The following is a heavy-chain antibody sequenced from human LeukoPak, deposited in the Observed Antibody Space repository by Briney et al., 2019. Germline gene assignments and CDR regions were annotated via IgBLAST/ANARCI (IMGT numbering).Heavy chain of an antibody. D-gene: IGHD2-2*01. J-gene: IGHJ4*02. Sequence: SETLSLTCAVSGGSISSGGYSWSWIRQPPGKGLEWIGYIYHSGSTYYNPSLKSRVTISVDRSKNQFSLKLSSVTAADTAVYYCASSLVAPAASHYFDYWGQGTLVTVSS. V-gene: IGHV4-30-2*01. CDR1: GGSISSGGYS. CDR2: IYHSGST. CDR3: ASSLVAPAASHYFDY.